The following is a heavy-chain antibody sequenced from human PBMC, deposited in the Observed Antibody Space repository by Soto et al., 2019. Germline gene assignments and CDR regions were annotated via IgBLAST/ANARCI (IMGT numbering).Heavy chain of an antibody. CDR1: GGSFSGYY. V-gene: IGHV4-34*01. D-gene: IGHD1-1*01. J-gene: IGHJ3*02. CDR2: INHSGST. CDR3: ARGLLERRDAFDI. Sequence: SETLSLTCAVYGGSFSGYYWSWIRQPPGQGLEWIGEINHSGSTNYNPSLKSRVTISVDTSKNQFSLKLSSVTAADTAVYYCARGLLERRDAFDIWGQGTMVTVSS.